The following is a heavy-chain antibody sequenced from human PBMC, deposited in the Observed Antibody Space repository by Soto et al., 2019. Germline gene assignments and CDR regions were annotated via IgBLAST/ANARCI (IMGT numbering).Heavy chain of an antibody. V-gene: IGHV3-7*05. J-gene: IGHJ5*02. Sequence: LSLTCAASGFTFSSYWMSWVRQAPGKGLEWVANIKQDGSEKYYVDSVKGRFTISRDNAKNSLYLQMNSLRAEDTAVYYCARDFLYCSSTSCYFRFDPWGQGTLVTVSS. D-gene: IGHD2-2*01. CDR1: GFTFSSYW. CDR2: IKQDGSEK. CDR3: ARDFLYCSSTSCYFRFDP.